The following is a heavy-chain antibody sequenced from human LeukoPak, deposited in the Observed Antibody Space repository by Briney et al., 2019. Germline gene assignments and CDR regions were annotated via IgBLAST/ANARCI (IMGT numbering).Heavy chain of an antibody. J-gene: IGHJ5*02. D-gene: IGHD3-10*01. CDR3: ARARLMVRGVIRPNWFDP. CDR1: GYTFTGCY. Sequence: GASVKVSCKASGYTFTGCYMHWVREAPGQGLEWMGWITPNSGGTNYAQKFQGRVTLTRDTSISTAYMELRRLRSDDTAVYYCARARLMVRGVIRPNWFDPWGQGTLVTASS. V-gene: IGHV1-2*02. CDR2: ITPNSGGT.